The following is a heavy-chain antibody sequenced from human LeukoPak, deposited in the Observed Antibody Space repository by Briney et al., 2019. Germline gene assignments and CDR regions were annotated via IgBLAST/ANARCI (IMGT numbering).Heavy chain of an antibody. J-gene: IGHJ3*02. CDR2: IIPIFGTA. D-gene: IGHD2-2*01. Sequence: SVKVSCKASGGTFSSYAISWVRQAPGQGLEWMGRIIPIFGTANYAQKFQGRVTITADESTSTAYLELSSLRSEDTAVYYCAREAGYCSSTSCLGHAFDIWGQGTMVTVSS. CDR1: GGTFSSYA. V-gene: IGHV1-69*13. CDR3: AREAGYCSSTSCLGHAFDI.